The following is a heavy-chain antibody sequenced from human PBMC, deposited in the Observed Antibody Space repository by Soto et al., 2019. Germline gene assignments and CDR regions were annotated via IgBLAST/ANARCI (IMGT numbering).Heavy chain of an antibody. CDR3: ARGRCSSTSCYVGAYYYYMDV. J-gene: IGHJ6*03. Sequence: ASVKVSCKASGYTFTSYGISWVRQAPGQGLEWMGWISAYNGNTNYAQKLQGRVTMTTDTSTSTAYMELRSLRSDDTAVYYCARGRCSSTSCYVGAYYYYMDVWGKGTTDTVSS. CDR1: GYTFTSYG. CDR2: ISAYNGNT. D-gene: IGHD2-2*01. V-gene: IGHV1-18*01.